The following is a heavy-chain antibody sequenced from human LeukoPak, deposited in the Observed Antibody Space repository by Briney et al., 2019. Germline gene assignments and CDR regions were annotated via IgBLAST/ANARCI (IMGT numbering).Heavy chain of an antibody. CDR3: ARGYHDVRVVIMTVYHGMDV. CDR2: MNPNSGNT. V-gene: IGHV1-8*01. J-gene: IGHJ6*02. Sequence: GASVKVSCKASGYTFTSYDINWVRQATGQGLEWMGWMNPNSGNTGYAQKFQGRVTMTRNTSISTAYMELSSLRSGDTAVYYCARGYHDVRVVIMTVYHGMDVWGQGTTVTVSS. D-gene: IGHD3-3*01. CDR1: GYTFTSYD.